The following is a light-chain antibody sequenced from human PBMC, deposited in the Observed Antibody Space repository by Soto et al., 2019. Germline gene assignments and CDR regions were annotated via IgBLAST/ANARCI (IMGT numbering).Light chain of an antibody. Sequence: EIEMTQSPATLSVSPGERATLSCRASQSVNRNLAWYQQKPGQAPRLLVYGASTMATGIPARFSGSGSGTEFTLSISSLQSEDFAVSYCQQYNNWPPYTFGQGTKLEIK. V-gene: IGKV3-15*01. CDR1: QSVNRN. J-gene: IGKJ2*01. CDR3: QQYNNWPPYT. CDR2: GAS.